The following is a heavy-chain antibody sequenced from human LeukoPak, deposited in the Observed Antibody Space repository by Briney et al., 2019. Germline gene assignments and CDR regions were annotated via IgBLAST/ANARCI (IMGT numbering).Heavy chain of an antibody. CDR3: ARDPTYYYDSSGAFDI. CDR2: IYTSGST. Sequence: PSETLSLTCTVSGGSISSYYWSWIRQPAGKGLEWIGRIYTSGSTNYNPSLKSRVTMSVDTSKNQFSLKLSSVTAADTAVCYCARDPTYYYDSSGAFDIWGQGTMVTVSS. V-gene: IGHV4-4*07. CDR1: GGSISSYY. J-gene: IGHJ3*02. D-gene: IGHD3-22*01.